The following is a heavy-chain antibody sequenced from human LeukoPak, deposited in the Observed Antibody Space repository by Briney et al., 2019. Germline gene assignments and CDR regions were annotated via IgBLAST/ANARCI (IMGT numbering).Heavy chain of an antibody. CDR3: ARGYYGSGSYFDY. CDR1: GGSFSGYY. V-gene: IGHV4-34*01. D-gene: IGHD3-10*01. Sequence: SETLSLTCAVYGGSFSGYYWSWIRQPPGKGPEWIGEINHSGSTNCNPSLKSRVTISVDTSKNQFSLKLSSVTAADTAVYYCARGYYGSGSYFDYWGQGTLVTVSS. J-gene: IGHJ4*02. CDR2: INHSGST.